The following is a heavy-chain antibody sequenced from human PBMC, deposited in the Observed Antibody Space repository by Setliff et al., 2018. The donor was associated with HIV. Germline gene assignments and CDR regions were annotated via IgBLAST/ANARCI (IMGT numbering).Heavy chain of an antibody. CDR3: AKNPSLSYSSGWYYFDY. V-gene: IGHV3-23*03. CDR2: IYSGGSST. Sequence: PGESLKISCAASGFTFSSYAMTWVRQAPGKGLEWVSVIYSGGSSTYYADSVKGRFTISRDNSRDTLYLQMNSLRAEDTAVYYCAKNPSLSYSSGWYYFDYWGQGTLVTVSS. D-gene: IGHD6-19*01. J-gene: IGHJ4*02. CDR1: GFTFSSYA.